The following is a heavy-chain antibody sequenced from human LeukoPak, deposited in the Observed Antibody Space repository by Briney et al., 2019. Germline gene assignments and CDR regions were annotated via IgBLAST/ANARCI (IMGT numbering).Heavy chain of an antibody. D-gene: IGHD3-10*01. CDR3: ARASTPAVPGESVYFDY. CDR1: GGTFSSYT. CDR2: IIPILGIA. V-gene: IGHV1-69*02. Sequence: SVKVSCKASGGTFSSYTISWVRQAPGQGLEWMGRIIPILGIANYAQKFQGRVTITADKSTSTAYMELSSLRSEDTAVYYCARASTPAVPGESVYFDYWGQGTLVTVSS. J-gene: IGHJ4*02.